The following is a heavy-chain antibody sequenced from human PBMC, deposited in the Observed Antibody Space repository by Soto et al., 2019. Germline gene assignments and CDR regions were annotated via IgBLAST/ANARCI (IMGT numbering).Heavy chain of an antibody. D-gene: IGHD2-21*02. J-gene: IGHJ5*02. CDR3: ASLVVTAHNWFDP. CDR2: IYYSGST. Sequence: QVQLQESGPGLVKPSQTLSLTCTVSGGSISSGDYYWSWIRQPPGKGLEWIGYIYYSGSTYYNPSRKSRVTISVDTSKNQFSLKLSSVTAADTAVDYCASLVVTAHNWFDPWGQGTLVTVSS. V-gene: IGHV4-30-4*01. CDR1: GGSISSGDYY.